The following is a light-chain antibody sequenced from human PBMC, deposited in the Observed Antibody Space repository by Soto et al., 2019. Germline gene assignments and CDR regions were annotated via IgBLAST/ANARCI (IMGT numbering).Light chain of an antibody. V-gene: IGKV3-15*01. CDR2: GAS. J-gene: IGKJ1*01. Sequence: EIVMTQSPATLSVSPGETATLSCRASQSVSTSLAWCQQKPGQAPRLLISGASTRATGVPARFSGSGSETEFTLTISSLQSEDFAVYYCQQYNNWWTFGQGTKVEIK. CDR3: QQYNNWWT. CDR1: QSVSTS.